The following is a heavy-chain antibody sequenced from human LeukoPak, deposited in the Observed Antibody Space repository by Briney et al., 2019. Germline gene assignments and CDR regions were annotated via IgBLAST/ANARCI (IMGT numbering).Heavy chain of an antibody. CDR1: GYSISSGYY. V-gene: IGHV4-38-2*02. J-gene: IGHJ4*02. CDR2: IYHSGST. CDR3: ARYYYDSSGYYPLGPFDY. Sequence: SETLSLTCTVSGYSISSGYYWGWIRQPPGKGLEWIGSIYHSGSTYYNPSLKSRVTISVDTSKNQFSLKLTSVTAADTAVYYCARYYYDSSGYYPLGPFDYWGQGTLVTVSS. D-gene: IGHD3-22*01.